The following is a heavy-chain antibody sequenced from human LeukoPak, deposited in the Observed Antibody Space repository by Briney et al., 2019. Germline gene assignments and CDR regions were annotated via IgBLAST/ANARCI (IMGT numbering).Heavy chain of an antibody. CDR2: VKEDGSEK. J-gene: IGHJ4*02. V-gene: IGHV3-7*05. Sequence: GGSLRLSCAVSGFSFTTYWMTWVCQAPGKGLEWVASVKEDGSEKYLVDSVKGRFSISRDNAKNSLFLQLNSLSAEDTAVYYCARGYSYLDYWGQGTLVTVSS. D-gene: IGHD1-26*01. CDR1: GFSFTTYW. CDR3: ARGYSYLDY.